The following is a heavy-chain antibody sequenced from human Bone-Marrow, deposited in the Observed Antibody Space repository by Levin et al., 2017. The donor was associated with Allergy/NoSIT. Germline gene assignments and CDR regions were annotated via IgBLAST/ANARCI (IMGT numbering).Heavy chain of an antibody. CDR3: ARHVREIYSSSWPDY. D-gene: IGHD6-13*01. J-gene: IGHJ4*02. V-gene: IGHV5-51*01. CDR2: IYPGDSDT. CDR1: GYSFTSYW. Sequence: GESLKISCKGSGYSFTSYWIGWVRQMPGKGLEWMGIIYPGDSDTRYSPSFQGQVTISADKSISTAYLQWSSLKASDTAMYYCARHVREIYSSSWPDYWGQGTLVTVSS.